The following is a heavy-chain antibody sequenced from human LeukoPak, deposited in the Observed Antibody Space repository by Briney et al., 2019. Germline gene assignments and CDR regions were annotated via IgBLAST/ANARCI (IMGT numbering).Heavy chain of an antibody. CDR3: AEEWDTMIVVVTYFDY. CDR1: GFTFSSYA. D-gene: IGHD3-22*01. J-gene: IGHJ4*02. V-gene: IGHV3-23*01. Sequence: GGSLRLSCAASGFTFSSYAMSWVRQAPGKGLEWVSAISGSGGSTYYADSVKGRFTISRDNSKNTLYLQMNSLRAEDTAVYYCAEEWDTMIVVVTYFDYWGQGTLVTVSS. CDR2: ISGSGGST.